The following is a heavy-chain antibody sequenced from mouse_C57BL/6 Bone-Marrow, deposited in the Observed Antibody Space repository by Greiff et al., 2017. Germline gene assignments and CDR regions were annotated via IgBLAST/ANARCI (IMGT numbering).Heavy chain of an antibody. J-gene: IGHJ2*01. CDR1: GYTFTSYW. CDR2: IDPSDSYT. D-gene: IGHD1-1*01. CDR3: ARRYVDFDY. Sequence: VQLQQPGAELVRPGTSVKLSCKASGYTFTSYWMHWVKQRPGQGLEWIGVIDPSDSYTNYNQKFKGKATLTVDTSSSTAYMQLSSLTSEDSAVYYCARRYVDFDYWGQGTTLTVSS. V-gene: IGHV1-59*01.